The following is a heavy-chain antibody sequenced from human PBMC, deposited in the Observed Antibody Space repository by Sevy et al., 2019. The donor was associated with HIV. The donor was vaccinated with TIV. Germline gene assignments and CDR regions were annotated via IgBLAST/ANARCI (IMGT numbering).Heavy chain of an antibody. CDR3: ARRGSTDDYDSISLDY. J-gene: IGHJ4*02. CDR2: IHYSGTT. D-gene: IGHD3-22*01. V-gene: IGHV4-59*01. Sequence: SETLSLTCTVSGGSISNYYWSWIRQPPGQGLEWIGYIHYSGTTSYNPSLKSRVTMSVDTSENQFSLKLSCVTSADTAVYFCARRGSTDDYDSISLDYWGQGTLVTVSS. CDR1: GGSISNYY.